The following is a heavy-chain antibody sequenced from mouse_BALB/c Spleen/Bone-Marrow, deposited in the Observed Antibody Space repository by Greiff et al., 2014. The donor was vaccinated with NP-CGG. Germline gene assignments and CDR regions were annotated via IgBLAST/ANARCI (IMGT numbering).Heavy chain of an antibody. CDR2: IWAGGST. J-gene: IGHJ4*01. Sequence: QVQLQQSGTPLFARKKSLSITCTVSGFSFTSYSVHWVRQPPGKGLEWLGVIWAGGSTNYNSALMSRLSISKDNSKSQVFLKMSSLQTDDTAMVYCARDDDSYGMDYWGQGTAVTVSS. CDR1: GFSFTSYS. V-gene: IGHV2-9*02. CDR3: ARDDDSYGMDY. D-gene: IGHD2-3*01.